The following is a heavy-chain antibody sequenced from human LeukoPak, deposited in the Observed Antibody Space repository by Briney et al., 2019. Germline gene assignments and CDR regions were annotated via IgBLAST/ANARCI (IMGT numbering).Heavy chain of an antibody. D-gene: IGHD5-18*01. J-gene: IGHJ2*01. Sequence: PGGSLRLSCAGSGFTSSDYYMSWIRQAPGKGLEWISYISNGGSTIFYADSVKGRFTISRDNAKNSLYPQMNSLRAEDTALYYCARSIGRGYSYGWDWYFDLWGRGTLVTVSS. CDR2: ISNGGSTI. CDR1: GFTSSDYY. V-gene: IGHV3-11*01. CDR3: ARSIGRGYSYGWDWYFDL.